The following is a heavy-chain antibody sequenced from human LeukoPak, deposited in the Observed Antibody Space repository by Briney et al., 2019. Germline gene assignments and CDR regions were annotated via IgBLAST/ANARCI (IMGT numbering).Heavy chain of an antibody. CDR2: ISWNSGSI. CDR1: GFTFGDYA. J-gene: IGHJ4*02. V-gene: IGHV3-9*03. Sequence: PGGSLRLSCAASGFTFGDYAMHWVRQVPGKGLEWVSRISWNSGSIGYAASVKGRFMISRDNTKNSLYLQMNSLRPEDMALYYCAKGVDNGGYYYYFDHWGRGTLVTVSS. D-gene: IGHD3-22*01. CDR3: AKGVDNGGYYYYFDH.